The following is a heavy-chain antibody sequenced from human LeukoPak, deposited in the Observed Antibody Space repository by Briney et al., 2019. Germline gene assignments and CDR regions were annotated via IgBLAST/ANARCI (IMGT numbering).Heavy chain of an antibody. V-gene: IGHV3-74*01. D-gene: IGHD3-16*01. CDR1: GYTFGSYW. J-gene: IGHJ4*02. CDR2: INNDGSST. Sequence: GGSLRLSCAASGYTFGSYWMYWVRHAPGKGLVWVSRINNDGSSTIYADSVKGRFTISRDNAKNTLYLQMNSLRDDDTAVYYCVRDNGGEHLWGQGTLVTVSS. CDR3: VRDNGGEHL.